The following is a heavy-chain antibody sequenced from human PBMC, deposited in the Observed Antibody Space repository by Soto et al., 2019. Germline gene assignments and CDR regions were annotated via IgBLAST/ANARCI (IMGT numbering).Heavy chain of an antibody. CDR3: ASSKDCSSTSCYEPLDYYYYGMDV. Sequence: SVKVSCKASGGTFSSYAISWVRQAPGQGLEWLGGIIPIFGTANYAQKFQGRVTITADKSTSTAYMELSSLRSEDTAVYYCASSKDCSSTSCYEPLDYYYYGMDVWGQGTTVTVSS. CDR1: GGTFSSYA. V-gene: IGHV1-69*06. J-gene: IGHJ6*02. CDR2: IIPIFGTA. D-gene: IGHD2-2*01.